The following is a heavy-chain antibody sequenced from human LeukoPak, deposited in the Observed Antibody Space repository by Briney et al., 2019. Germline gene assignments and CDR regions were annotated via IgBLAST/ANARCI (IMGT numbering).Heavy chain of an antibody. Sequence: PGGTLRLSCAASGFSFSNYGMSWVRQAPGKGLEWVSAISGSGGSTYYADSVKGRFTTSRDNSKNTLYLQMNSLRAEDTAVYYCAKGRTYYYGSSGYDYWGQGTLVTVSS. D-gene: IGHD3-22*01. CDR3: AKGRTYYYGSSGYDY. J-gene: IGHJ4*02. CDR2: ISGSGGST. CDR1: GFSFSNYG. V-gene: IGHV3-23*01.